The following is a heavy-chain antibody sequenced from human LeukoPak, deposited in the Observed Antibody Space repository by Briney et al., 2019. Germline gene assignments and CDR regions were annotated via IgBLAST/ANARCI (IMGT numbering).Heavy chain of an antibody. CDR3: ATAVREPLHSAYGYAVDY. D-gene: IGHD5-12*01. Sequence: KPGESLRLSCAASGFTLSSNNMNWVRQAPGKGLEWGSSTRTIRRYTSYADSVKGRFTISTNNAKISLYLQMNSLRAEDTAVYYCATAVREPLHSAYGYAVDYWGQGTLVTVSS. V-gene: IGHV3-21*01. J-gene: IGHJ4*02. CDR2: TRTIRRYT. CDR1: GFTLSSNN.